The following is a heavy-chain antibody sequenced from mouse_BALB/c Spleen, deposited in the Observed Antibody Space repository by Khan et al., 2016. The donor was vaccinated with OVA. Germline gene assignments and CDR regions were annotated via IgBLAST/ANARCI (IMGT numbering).Heavy chain of an antibody. Sequence: EVKLLESGPGLVKPSQSLSLTCTVTGYSITTNYAWDWIRQFPGNKLEWMGYISYSGSTSYNPSLKSRISITRDTSKNQFFLQLNSVTTEDTATYYCARKNYYGEAVDYWGQGTSVTVSS. CDR3: ARKNYYGEAVDY. V-gene: IGHV3-2*02. J-gene: IGHJ4*01. CDR1: GYSITTNYA. D-gene: IGHD1-2*01. CDR2: ISYSGST.